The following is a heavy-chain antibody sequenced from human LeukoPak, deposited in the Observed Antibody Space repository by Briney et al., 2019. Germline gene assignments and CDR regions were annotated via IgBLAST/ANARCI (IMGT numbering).Heavy chain of an antibody. J-gene: IGHJ4*02. V-gene: IGHV4-4*07. CDR1: GGSISSYY. Sequence: ASETLSLTCAVSGGSISSYYWSWIRQPAGKGLEWIGRIYTSGSTNYNLSLKSRVTMSVDTSKNQFSLKLSSVTAADTAVYYCARVRYYDSRGSFDYWGQGTLVTVSS. D-gene: IGHD3-22*01. CDR2: IYTSGST. CDR3: ARVRYYDSRGSFDY.